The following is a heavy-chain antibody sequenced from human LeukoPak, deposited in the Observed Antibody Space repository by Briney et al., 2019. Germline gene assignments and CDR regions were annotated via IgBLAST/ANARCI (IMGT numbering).Heavy chain of an antibody. D-gene: IGHD4-17*01. CDR2: IYYSGST. J-gene: IGHJ5*01. Sequence: SETLSLTCTVSGGSISSSSYYWGWIRQPPGKGLEWIGSIYYSGSTYYNPSLKSRVTISVDTSKNQFSLKLSSVTAADTAVYYCARLSSCSLDYEWDSWGQGTLVTVSS. CDR3: ARLSSCSLDYEWDS. V-gene: IGHV4-39*01. CDR1: GGSISSSSYY.